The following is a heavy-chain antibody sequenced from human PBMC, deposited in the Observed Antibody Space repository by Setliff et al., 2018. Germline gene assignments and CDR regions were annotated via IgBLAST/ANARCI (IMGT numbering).Heavy chain of an antibody. Sequence: NPSETLSLTCSVSGMSITSYYWSWIRQSPGRGLEWIGYVYYNGNTNYSPSLKSRVTISADTSKNQVSLKLTSATAADTAVYYCARDRTAYNYGMDVWGQGTTVTVSS. V-gene: IGHV4-59*01. D-gene: IGHD5-18*01. CDR3: ARDRTAYNYGMDV. CDR1: GMSITSYY. J-gene: IGHJ6*02. CDR2: VYYNGNT.